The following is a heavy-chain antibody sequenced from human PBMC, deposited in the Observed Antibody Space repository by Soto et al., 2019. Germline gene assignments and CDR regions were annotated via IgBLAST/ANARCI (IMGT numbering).Heavy chain of an antibody. CDR3: ACSTGYYNEASARFDP. J-gene: IGHJ5*02. CDR2: IYYSGST. Sequence: PSETLSLTCTVSGGSISSGGYYWSWIRQHPGKGLEWIGYIYYSGSTYYNPSLKSRVTISVDTSKNQFSLRLSSVTAADTAVYYCACSTGYYNEASARFDPWAQGTLVTVSS. V-gene: IGHV4-31*03. CDR1: GGSISSGGYY. D-gene: IGHD3-9*01.